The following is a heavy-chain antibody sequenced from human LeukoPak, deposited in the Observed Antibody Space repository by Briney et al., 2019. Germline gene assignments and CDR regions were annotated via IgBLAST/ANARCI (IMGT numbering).Heavy chain of an antibody. J-gene: IGHJ4*02. CDR2: ISGSSGST. CDR1: GFTFSSYA. V-gene: IGHV3-23*01. CDR3: AKLYARVTRYYFDY. D-gene: IGHD4-23*01. Sequence: GGSLRLSCAASGFTFSSYAMSWVRQAPGKGLEWVSAISGSSGSTYYADSVKGRFTISRDNSKNTLYLQMNSLRAEDTAVYYCAKLYARVTRYYFDYWGQGTLVTVSS.